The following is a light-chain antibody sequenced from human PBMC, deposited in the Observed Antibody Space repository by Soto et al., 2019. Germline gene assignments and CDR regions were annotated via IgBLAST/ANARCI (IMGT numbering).Light chain of an antibody. Sequence: TQSPSSLSASVGDRVTITCRTSQSISTSLNWYQQKLGQDPRLLIYGASSRATGIPDRFSGSGSGTDFTLTISRLEPEDFAVYYCQQYGTSPWTFGQGTKV. CDR3: QQYGTSPWT. CDR1: QSISTS. J-gene: IGKJ1*01. V-gene: IGKV3-20*01. CDR2: GAS.